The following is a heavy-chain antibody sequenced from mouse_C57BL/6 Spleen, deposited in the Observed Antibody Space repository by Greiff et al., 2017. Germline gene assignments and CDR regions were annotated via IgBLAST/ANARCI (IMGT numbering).Heavy chain of an antibody. CDR1: GFSFTSYG. CDR3: AKQSYGYEDYYAMGD. J-gene: IGHJ4*01. CDR2: IWAGGST. D-gene: IGHD2-2*01. V-gene: IGHV2-9*01. Sequence: VQRVESGPGLVAPSPSLSITCTVSGFSFTSYGVDWVRQPPGKGLEWLGVIWAGGSTNNNSALMSRLSISIDNSKSQVFLKMNSLQTDDTAMYYCAKQSYGYEDYYAMGDWGQGTAVTVSS.